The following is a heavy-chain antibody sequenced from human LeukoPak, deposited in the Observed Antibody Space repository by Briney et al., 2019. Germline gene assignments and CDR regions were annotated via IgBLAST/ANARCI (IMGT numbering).Heavy chain of an antibody. Sequence: SEPLSLTCSVSGGSITKNGYYWGWIRQPPGKGLEWIGSIYYGGSTYYNPSLKSRVTISVDTSKNQFSLKVSSVTAADTAVYYCARDAGHQLSRRNYYAMDVWGQGTTVTVSS. CDR2: IYYGGST. J-gene: IGHJ6*02. CDR1: GGSITKNGYY. V-gene: IGHV4-39*07. D-gene: IGHD2-2*01. CDR3: ARDAGHQLSRRNYYAMDV.